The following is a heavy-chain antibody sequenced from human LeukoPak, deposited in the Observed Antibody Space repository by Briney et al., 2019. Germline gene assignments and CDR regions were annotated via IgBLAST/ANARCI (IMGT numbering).Heavy chain of an antibody. CDR3: AKEGRKWLQPFDY. J-gene: IGHJ4*02. CDR2: IYSGGST. CDR1: GFTVSSNY. D-gene: IGHD5-24*01. V-gene: IGHV3-53*01. Sequence: GGSLRLSCAASGFTVSSNYMSWVRQAPGKGLEWVSVIYSGGSTYYADSVKGRFTISRDNSKNTLYLQMNSLRAEDTAVYYCAKEGRKWLQPFDYWGQGTLVTVSS.